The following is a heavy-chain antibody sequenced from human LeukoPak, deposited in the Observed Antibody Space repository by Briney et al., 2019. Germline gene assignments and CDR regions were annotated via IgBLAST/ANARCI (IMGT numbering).Heavy chain of an antibody. D-gene: IGHD4-17*01. CDR1: GFIFSNYA. CDR3: ARPNYGDYAFDP. Sequence: GGSLRLSCAASGFIFSNYAMSWVRQAPGKGLEWVSGISASGGNPYYADSVKGRFTISRGNSEDTLNLQMNSLRAEDTAVYYCARPNYGDYAFDPWGQGTLVTVSS. V-gene: IGHV3-23*01. CDR2: ISASGGNP. J-gene: IGHJ5*02.